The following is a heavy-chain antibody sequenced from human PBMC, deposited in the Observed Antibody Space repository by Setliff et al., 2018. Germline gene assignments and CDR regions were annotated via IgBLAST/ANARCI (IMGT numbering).Heavy chain of an antibody. CDR1: GYTFANYG. V-gene: IGHV1-3*01. D-gene: IGHD4-17*01. J-gene: IGHJ4*02. Sequence: ASVKVSCKASGYTFANYGLHWVRQAPGQRLEWMGWINAGNGDTKFSQKFQDTITMTADTSASTAYMELSSLRSEDTAVYYCARVGMMRGSDGDYAQGVDCWGQGTLVTVSS. CDR3: ARVGMMRGSDGDYAQGVDC. CDR2: INAGNGDT.